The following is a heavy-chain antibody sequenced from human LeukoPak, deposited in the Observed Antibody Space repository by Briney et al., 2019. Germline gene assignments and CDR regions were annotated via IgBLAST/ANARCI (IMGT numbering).Heavy chain of an antibody. CDR3: TRAVAGHPD. CDR1: GVPFSNYY. V-gene: IGHV4-34*01. Sequence: SETLSLTYGVSGVPFSNYYWSWVRQSPTQGLEWIGEINHSGYTNYNPSLKSRVTMSIDTSKNQFSLKLTSVTAADAGVYYCTRAVAGHPDWGQGTLVTVSS. J-gene: IGHJ4*02. D-gene: IGHD6-19*01. CDR2: INHSGYT.